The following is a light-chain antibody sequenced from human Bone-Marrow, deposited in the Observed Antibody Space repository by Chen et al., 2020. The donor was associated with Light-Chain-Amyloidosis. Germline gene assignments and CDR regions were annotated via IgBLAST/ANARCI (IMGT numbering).Light chain of an antibody. CDR1: QDIINY. Sequence: IQMTKSPSPLSASVGERVTITCQASQDIINYLNWYQQKPGQAPKLLIYDASNLDTGVPSRFSGSGSGTEFTFTISSLQPEDIATYYCQQYDNPPPVTFGQGSKLEIK. V-gene: IGKV1-33*01. J-gene: IGKJ2*01. CDR2: DAS. CDR3: QQYDNPPPVT.